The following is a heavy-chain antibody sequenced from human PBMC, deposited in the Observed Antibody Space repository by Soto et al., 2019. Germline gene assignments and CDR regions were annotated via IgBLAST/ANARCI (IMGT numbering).Heavy chain of an antibody. J-gene: IGHJ6*02. D-gene: IGHD4-17*01. Sequence: SVKVSCKASGFTFTSSPVQWVRQDRGQGLEWIGWIVVGSGNTNYAQKFQERVTITRDMSTSTAYMELSSLRSEDTAVYYCAAEPGGDTNYYYYGMDVWGQGTTVTVSS. CDR3: AAEPGGDTNYYYYGMDV. V-gene: IGHV1-58*01. CDR2: IVVGSGNT. CDR1: GFTFTSSP.